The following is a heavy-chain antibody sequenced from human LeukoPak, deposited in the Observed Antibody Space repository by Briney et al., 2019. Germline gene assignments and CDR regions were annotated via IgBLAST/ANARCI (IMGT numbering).Heavy chain of an antibody. D-gene: IGHD3-16*01. CDR2: IIPIFGIA. V-gene: IGHV1-69*04. Sequence: SVKVSCKASGGTFSSYAISWVRQAPGQGLEWMGRIIPIFGIANYAQKFQGRVTITAGKSTSTAYMELSSLRSEDTAVYYCARDESLGEPVYWGQGTLVTVSS. CDR3: ARDESLGEPVY. J-gene: IGHJ4*02. CDR1: GGTFSSYA.